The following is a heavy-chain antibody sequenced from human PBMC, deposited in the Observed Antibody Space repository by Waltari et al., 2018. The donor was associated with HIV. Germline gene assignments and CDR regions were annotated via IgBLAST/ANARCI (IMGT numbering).Heavy chain of an antibody. Sequence: QVQLQESGPGLVKPSQTLSLTCTVSGGSISSGSYYWSWIRQPAGKGLEWIGRIYTSGSTNYNPSLKSRVTISVDTSKNQFSLKLSSVTAADTAVYYCARATRAVAPVFDIWGQGTMVTVSS. CDR3: ARATRAVAPVFDI. J-gene: IGHJ3*02. CDR1: GGSISSGSYY. CDR2: IYTSGST. D-gene: IGHD6-19*01. V-gene: IGHV4-61*02.